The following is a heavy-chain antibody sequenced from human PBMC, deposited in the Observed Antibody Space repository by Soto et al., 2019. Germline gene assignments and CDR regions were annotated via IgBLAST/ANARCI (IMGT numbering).Heavy chain of an antibody. CDR3: AKAKYSNAMDV. V-gene: IGHV3-23*01. CDR1: GFTLTTYA. CDR2: ISGRGGST. J-gene: IGHJ6*02. D-gene: IGHD6-13*01. Sequence: GGSLRLSCAASGFTLTTYAMSWARQAPGKGLEWVSTISGRGGSTYYADSVKGRFTMSRDNSKNTLYLQINSLRAEDTAVYYCAKAKYSNAMDVWGQGTTVTVSS.